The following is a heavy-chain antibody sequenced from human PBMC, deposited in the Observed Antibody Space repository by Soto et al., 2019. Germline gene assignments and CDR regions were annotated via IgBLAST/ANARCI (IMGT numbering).Heavy chain of an antibody. V-gene: IGHV3-9*01. D-gene: IGHD6-13*01. J-gene: IGHJ4*02. CDR3: AKVGSWSGRKWYFDY. CDR1: GFTFDDYA. CDR2: ISWNSGSI. Sequence: EVQLVESGGGLVQPGRSLRLSCAASGFTFDDYAMHWVRQAPGKGLEWVSGISWNSGSIGYADSVKGRFTISRDNAKNSLYLQMNSLRAEDTALYYCAKVGSWSGRKWYFDYWGQGTLVTVSS.